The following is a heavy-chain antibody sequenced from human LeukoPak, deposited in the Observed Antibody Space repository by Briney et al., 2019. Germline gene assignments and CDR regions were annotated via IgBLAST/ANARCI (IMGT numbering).Heavy chain of an antibody. CDR3: ARSQNYYGSGARLDP. CDR2: INAGNGNT. D-gene: IGHD3-10*01. J-gene: IGHJ5*02. Sequence: ASVKVSCKASGYTFTSYAMHWVRQAPGQRLEWMGWINAGNGNTKYSQKFQGRVTITRDTSASTAYMELSSLRSEDTAVYYCARSQNYYGSGARLDPWGQGTLVTVSS. CDR1: GYTFTSYA. V-gene: IGHV1-3*01.